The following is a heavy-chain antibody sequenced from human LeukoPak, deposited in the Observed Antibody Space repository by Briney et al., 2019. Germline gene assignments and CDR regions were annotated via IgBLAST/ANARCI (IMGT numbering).Heavy chain of an antibody. CDR2: IIPIFGTA. Sequence: ASVKVSCKASGGTFSSYAISWVRQAPGQGLEWMGGIIPIFGTANYAQKFQGRVTITADESTSTAYMELSRLRSDDTAVYYCARDPGSSVAEYFQHWGQGTLVTVSS. V-gene: IGHV1-69*13. CDR3: ARDPGSSVAEYFQH. J-gene: IGHJ1*01. D-gene: IGHD6-6*01. CDR1: GGTFSSYA.